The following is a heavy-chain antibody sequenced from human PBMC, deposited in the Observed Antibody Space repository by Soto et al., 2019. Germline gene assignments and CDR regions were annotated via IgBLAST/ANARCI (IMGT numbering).Heavy chain of an antibody. D-gene: IGHD3-3*01. CDR2: IGPYNDNT. CDR3: ALDFWSGYYIRYFDY. J-gene: IGHJ4*02. V-gene: IGHV1-18*01. CDR1: GYTFSDYG. Sequence: QVQLVQSGGEVKKPGASVKVSCKASGYTFSDYGISWVRQAPGQGLECMGWIGPYNDNTNYAQKFQGRVTMTRDTSTTTAYMELRCLRSDDTAVYYCALDFWSGYYIRYFDYWGQGTLVIVSS.